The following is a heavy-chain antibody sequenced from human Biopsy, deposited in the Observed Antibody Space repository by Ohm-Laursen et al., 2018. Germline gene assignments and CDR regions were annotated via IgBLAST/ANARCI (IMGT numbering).Heavy chain of an antibody. J-gene: IGHJ4*02. V-gene: IGHV1-18*01. CDR3: ARDPHGEGRDYGSYFDY. Sequence: ASVKVSCNASGYTYTSYGISWVRQAPGQGLEWMGWISAYNGHTKFARKFQDRVTMTTDTSTTTAYMDLRSLRSDDTAVYYCARDPHGEGRDYGSYFDYWGQGTLVTVTS. D-gene: IGHD4-17*01. CDR2: ISAYNGHT. CDR1: GYTYTSYG.